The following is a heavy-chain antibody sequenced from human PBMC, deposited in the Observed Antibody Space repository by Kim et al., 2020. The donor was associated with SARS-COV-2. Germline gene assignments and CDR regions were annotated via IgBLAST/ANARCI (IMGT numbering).Heavy chain of an antibody. J-gene: IGHJ6*02. V-gene: IGHV3-30*01. D-gene: IGHD1-26*01. Sequence: KSRFTISRDNSNNALYLQMNSLRAEDTAVYYCARDQREPASRYYYYSMDVWGQGTTVTVSS. CDR3: ARDQREPASRYYYYSMDV.